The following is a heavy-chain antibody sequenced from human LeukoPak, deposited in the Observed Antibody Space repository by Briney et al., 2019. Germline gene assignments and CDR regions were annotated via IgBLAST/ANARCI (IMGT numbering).Heavy chain of an antibody. J-gene: IGHJ4*02. CDR1: GFTFSSYE. V-gene: IGHV3-48*03. D-gene: IGHD2-2*01. Sequence: GGSLRLSCAASGFTFSSYEMNWVRQAPGKELEWVSYISGRGATVYYADSLKGRFTISRDNAKNSLYLQMNSLRAEDTAVYYCAREDGYADFDYWGQGTLVTVSS. CDR3: AREDGYADFDY. CDR2: ISGRGATV.